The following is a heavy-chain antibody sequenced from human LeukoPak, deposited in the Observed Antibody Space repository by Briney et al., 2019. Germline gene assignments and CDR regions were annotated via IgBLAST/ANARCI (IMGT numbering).Heavy chain of an antibody. D-gene: IGHD5-24*01. J-gene: IGHJ4*02. CDR2: FDLEDGET. Sequence: ASVKVSCKVSGYTLRELSMHWVRQAPGKGFEWMGGFDLEDGETIYVQKFQGRVTMTEDTSTDTAYMELSSLRSDHTAVYFCAAGEVGQLFDYWGQGTLVTVSS. V-gene: IGHV1-24*01. CDR1: GYTLRELS. CDR3: AAGEVGQLFDY.